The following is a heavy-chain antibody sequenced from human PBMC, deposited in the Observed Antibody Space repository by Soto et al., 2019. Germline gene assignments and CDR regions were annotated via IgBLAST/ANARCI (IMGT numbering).Heavy chain of an antibody. CDR2: ISYDGSKY. J-gene: IGHJ4*02. V-gene: IGHV3-30*03. CDR1: GFTFNNYG. Sequence: GGSLRLSCAASGFTFNNYGMHWVRQAPCKGPEWVAVISYDGSKYKFADSVKGRFTISRDNSKNTLYLEMNSLRVEDTALYYCARDPYVRSASTPAYWGQGTLVTVSS. CDR3: ARDPYVRSASTPAY. D-gene: IGHD1-26*01.